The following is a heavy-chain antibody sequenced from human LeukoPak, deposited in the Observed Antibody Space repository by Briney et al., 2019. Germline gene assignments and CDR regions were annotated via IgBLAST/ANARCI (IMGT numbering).Heavy chain of an antibody. Sequence: GGSLRLSCAASGFIFSNYGMHWVRQAPGKGLEWVAIIYYGGSNNYYADSVKGRFTISRDNSKSTLYLQMNSLRPEDTAVYYCAKDGIAARPGGYYFDYWGQGTLVTVSS. CDR1: GFIFSNYG. D-gene: IGHD6-6*01. CDR3: AKDGIAARPGGYYFDY. J-gene: IGHJ4*02. V-gene: IGHV3-30*18. CDR2: IYYGGSNN.